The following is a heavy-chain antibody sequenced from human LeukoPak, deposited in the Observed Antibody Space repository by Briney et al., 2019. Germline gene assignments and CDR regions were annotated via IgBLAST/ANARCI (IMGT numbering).Heavy chain of an antibody. CDR1: GGSINSYY. CDR2: IYDSGST. Sequence: SETLSLTCSVSGGSINSYYWSWIRQPPGKGLEWIGYIYDSGSTNYNPSLKSRVTISIDTSKNQFSLKLSSVTAADTAVYYCARAPQYDYVWGSYRSKRQGYYYYYYMDVWGKGTTVTVSS. V-gene: IGHV4-59*12. J-gene: IGHJ6*03. D-gene: IGHD3-16*02. CDR3: ARAPQYDYVWGSYRSKRQGYYYYYYMDV.